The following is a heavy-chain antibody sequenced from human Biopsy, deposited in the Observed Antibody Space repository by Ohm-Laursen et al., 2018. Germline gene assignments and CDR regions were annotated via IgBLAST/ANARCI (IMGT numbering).Heavy chain of an antibody. Sequence: GTLSLTCTVSGGSISSYYWNWIRQPAGKGLEWIGRIYTSGSTNFNPSLKSRVTMSIDTSKNQFSLRLSSVTAADTAVYYCARAAFGPFDSWGQGALATVSS. CDR1: GGSISSYY. CDR2: IYTSGST. V-gene: IGHV4-4*07. CDR3: ARAAFGPFDS. D-gene: IGHD3-16*01. J-gene: IGHJ4*02.